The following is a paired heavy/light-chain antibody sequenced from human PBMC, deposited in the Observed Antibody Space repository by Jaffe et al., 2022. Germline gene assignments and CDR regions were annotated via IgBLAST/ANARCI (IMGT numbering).Heavy chain of an antibody. D-gene: IGHD3-16*01. CDR3: ARAKGLGTDYFDN. Sequence: QVQLQESGPGLVKPSQTLSLVCSVSGDSISGNTYYWNWIRQPTGKGLEWIGRVQSSGTTNYNPSLKSRVTLSVDRSKNQFFLRLDSVTAADTALYYCARAKGLGTDYFDNWGQGTLVTVSS. V-gene: IGHV4-61*02. CDR1: GDSISGNTYY. J-gene: IGHJ4*02. CDR2: VQSSGTT.
Light chain of an antibody. CDR1: SSDVGNYDR. J-gene: IGLJ2*01. CDR3: ASYTTSGTLV. Sequence: QSALTQPPSVSGSPGQSVTISCTGTSSDVGNYDRVSWYQQPPGTAPKLMIYEVTNRPSGVPDRFSGSKSGNTASLTISGLQAEDETDYYCASYTTSGTLVFGGGTKVTVL. V-gene: IGLV2-18*02. CDR2: EVT.